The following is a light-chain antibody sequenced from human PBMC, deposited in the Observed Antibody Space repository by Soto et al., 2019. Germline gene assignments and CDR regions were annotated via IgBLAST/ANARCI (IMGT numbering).Light chain of an antibody. J-gene: IGLJ3*02. CDR2: SDD. Sequence: QSGLTQPPSASGTPGQRVTISCSGSSSNVGSNTVSWYQQLPGTAPKVLIYSDDQRPSGVPDRFSGSRSGSSASLAISGLQSGDEADYYCASWEDSLNGWVIGGGTKLTAL. V-gene: IGLV1-44*01. CDR1: SSNVGSNT. CDR3: ASWEDSLNGWV.